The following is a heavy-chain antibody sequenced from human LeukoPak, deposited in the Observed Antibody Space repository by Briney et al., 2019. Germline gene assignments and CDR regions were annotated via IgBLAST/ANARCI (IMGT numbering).Heavy chain of an antibody. V-gene: IGHV3-30*02. CDR1: GFTFSSYD. CDR3: AKEYTPSWVVAAPFDY. J-gene: IGHJ4*02. D-gene: IGHD2-15*01. Sequence: PGGSLRLSCAASGFTFSSYDMSWVRQAPGKGLEWVAFIRYDGSNKYYADSVKGRFTISRDNSKNTLYLQMNSLRAEDTAVYYCAKEYTPSWVVAAPFDYWGQGTLVTVSS. CDR2: IRYDGSNK.